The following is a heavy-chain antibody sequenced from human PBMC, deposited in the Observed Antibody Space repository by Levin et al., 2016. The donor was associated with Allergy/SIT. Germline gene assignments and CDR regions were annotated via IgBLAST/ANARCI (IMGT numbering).Heavy chain of an antibody. CDR1: GYTFTSYR. V-gene: IGHV1-18*01. Sequence: ASVKVSCKASGYTFTSYRIGWVRQAPGQGLEWMGWISAYNGNTNYAQKLQGRVTMTTDTSTSTAYMELRSLRSDDTAVYYCARSTRTLTGPEDYYYYYGMDVWGQGTTVTVSS. J-gene: IGHJ6*02. CDR2: ISAYNGNT. CDR3: ARSTRTLTGPEDYYYYYGMDV. D-gene: IGHD3-9*01.